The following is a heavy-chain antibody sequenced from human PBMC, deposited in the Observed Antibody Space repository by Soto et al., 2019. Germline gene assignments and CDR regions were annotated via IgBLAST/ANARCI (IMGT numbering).Heavy chain of an antibody. D-gene: IGHD2-21*01. J-gene: IGHJ4*01. V-gene: IGHV4-59*01. CDR2: VYYSGST. CDR1: GDSISTYY. CDR3: ARTRMIESWIDY. Sequence: SETLSLTCDVSGDSISTYYWSWIRQPPGKGLEWICYVYYSGSTLYNPSLESRVTLSIDMSKKQVSLKLSSVIAADTAVYYCARTRMIESWIDYWGHGTLVTVSS.